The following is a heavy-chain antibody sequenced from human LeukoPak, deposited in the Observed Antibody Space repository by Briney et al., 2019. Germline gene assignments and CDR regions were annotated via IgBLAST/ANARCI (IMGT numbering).Heavy chain of an antibody. CDR1: GFTFSSYS. CDR2: ISSSGSTI. CDR3: ARLYGSGSRDNDY. V-gene: IGHV3-48*04. Sequence: GGSLRLSCAASGFTFSSYSMNWVRQAPGKGLEWVSYISSSGSTIYYADSVKGRFTISRDNAKNSLYLQMNSLRAEDTAVYYCARLYGSGSRDNDYWGQGTLVTVSS. D-gene: IGHD3-10*01. J-gene: IGHJ4*02.